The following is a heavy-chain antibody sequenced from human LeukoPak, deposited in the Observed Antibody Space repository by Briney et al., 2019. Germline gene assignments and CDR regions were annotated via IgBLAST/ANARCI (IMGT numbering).Heavy chain of an antibody. V-gene: IGHV3-23*01. J-gene: IGHJ3*02. D-gene: IGHD2-15*01. CDR2: ISGSGGST. CDR3: AEARRGAASAFDI. CDR1: GFTFSSYA. Sequence: GGPLRLSCAASGFTFSSYAMSWVRQAPGKGLEWVSAISGSGGSTYYADSVKGRFTISRDNSKNTLYLQMNSLRAEDTAVYYCAEARRGAASAFDIWGQGTMVTVSS.